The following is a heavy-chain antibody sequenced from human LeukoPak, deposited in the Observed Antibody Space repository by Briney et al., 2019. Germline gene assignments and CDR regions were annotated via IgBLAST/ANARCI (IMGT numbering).Heavy chain of an antibody. CDR2: ISYDGSNK. D-gene: IGHD6-13*01. Sequence: PGGSLRLSCAASGFTFSSYGMHWVRQAPGKGLEWVAVISYDGSNKYYADSVKGRFTISRDNSKNTLYLQMNSLRAEDTAVYYCAKPRYSSSWATFDYWGQGTLVTVSS. CDR3: AKPRYSSSWATFDY. CDR1: GFTFSSYG. J-gene: IGHJ4*02. V-gene: IGHV3-30*18.